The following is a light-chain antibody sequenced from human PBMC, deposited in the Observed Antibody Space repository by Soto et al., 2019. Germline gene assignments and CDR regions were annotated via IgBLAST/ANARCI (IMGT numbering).Light chain of an antibody. CDR3: SSYTSSSTLYV. V-gene: IGLV2-14*01. J-gene: IGLJ1*01. CDR2: EVS. CDR1: SSDVGGYNY. Sequence: QSALTQPASVSGSPGQSITISCTGTSSDVGGYNYVSWYQQHPGKAPKLMIYEVSNRPSGVSNRFSGSKSGSMASLTISGLQAEDEADYYCSSYTSSSTLYVFGTGTKVTVL.